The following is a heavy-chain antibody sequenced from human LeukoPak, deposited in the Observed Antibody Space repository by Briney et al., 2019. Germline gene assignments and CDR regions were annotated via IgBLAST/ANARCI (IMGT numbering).Heavy chain of an antibody. V-gene: IGHV3-23*01. CDR3: AKAKGYYDSSGYLTLDY. CDR2: IAGSDGFT. Sequence: GGSLRLSCAASGFPFSSYAMNWVRQAPGKGLEWVSVIAGSDGFTQYADSVKGRFTISRDNSKNTLYLQMNSLRAEDTAVYYCAKAKGYYDSSGYLTLDYWGQGTLVTVSS. CDR1: GFPFSSYA. D-gene: IGHD3-22*01. J-gene: IGHJ4*02.